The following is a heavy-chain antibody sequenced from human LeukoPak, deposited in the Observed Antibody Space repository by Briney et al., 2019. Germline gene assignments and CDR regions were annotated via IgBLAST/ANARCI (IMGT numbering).Heavy chain of an antibody. CDR3: ACGYESGNWFDS. D-gene: IGHD5-12*01. CDR1: GFTFSSYG. Sequence: PGGSLRLSCAASGFTFSSYGMHWVRQAPGKGLEWVAVIWYDGSNKYYADSVKGRFTISRDNSKNTLYLQMNSLRAEDTAVYYCACGYESGNWFDSWGQGTLVTVSS. J-gene: IGHJ5*01. V-gene: IGHV3-33*01. CDR2: IWYDGSNK.